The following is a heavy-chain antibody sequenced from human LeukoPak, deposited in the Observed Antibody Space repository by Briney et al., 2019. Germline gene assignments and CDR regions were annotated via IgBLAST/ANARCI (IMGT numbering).Heavy chain of an antibody. D-gene: IGHD3-10*01. CDR3: ARDARVQKWFGEVIMTTTYYFGD. CDR2: IYYSGSA. CDR1: GGSISSSSYY. Sequence: SSETLSLTCTVSGGSISSSSYYWGWIRQPPGKGLEWIGSIYYSGSAYYNPSLKSRVTISVDTSKNQFSLKLTSVTAADTAVYYCARDARVQKWFGEVIMTTTYYFGDWGQGTLVTVSS. J-gene: IGHJ4*02. V-gene: IGHV4-39*07.